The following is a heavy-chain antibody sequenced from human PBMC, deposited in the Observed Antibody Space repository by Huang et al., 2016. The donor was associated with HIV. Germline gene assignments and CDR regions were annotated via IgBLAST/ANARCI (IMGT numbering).Heavy chain of an antibody. Sequence: QVQLVQSGAEVKKPGASVKVSCKVSGYTRTELSIHWVRQAPGKGLEWMGGFAPEHDETIYARNFQGRVTMTEDTSTDTAYMELHSLRPEDTAVYYCAAGYDTYYDIWGQGTMVSASS. V-gene: IGHV1-24*01. J-gene: IGHJ3*02. CDR2: FAPEHDET. D-gene: IGHD2-21*01. CDR3: AAGYDTYYDI. CDR1: GYTRTELS.